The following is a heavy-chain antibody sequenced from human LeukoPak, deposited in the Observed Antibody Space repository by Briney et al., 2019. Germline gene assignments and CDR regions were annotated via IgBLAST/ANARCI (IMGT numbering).Heavy chain of an antibody. CDR2: VHLDGRT. D-gene: IGHD5-24*01. CDR1: GGSITTTNW. J-gene: IGHJ4*02. CDR3: ARRINYFDY. Sequence: PSGTLSLTCGVSGGSITTTNWWTGVRQPPGKGLEWIGEVHLDGRTNYNPSLESRLTISVDLSENHISLRLTSVTAADTAVYYCARRINYFDYWGQGTLVTVSS. V-gene: IGHV4-4*02.